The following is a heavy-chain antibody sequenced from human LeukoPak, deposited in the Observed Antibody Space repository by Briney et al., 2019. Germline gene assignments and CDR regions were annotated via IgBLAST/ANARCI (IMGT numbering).Heavy chain of an antibody. Sequence: ASVKVSCKVSGYALTQLSIHWVRQAPGKGFVWMGGVDPKDGETIYAQNFQDRVTVTDDRSTDTSYMELRGLTSEDTALYYCAGDVLVSGGSYYHGFWGQGTLVTVSS. CDR3: AGDVLVSGGSYYHGF. D-gene: IGHD3-10*01. V-gene: IGHV1-24*01. CDR2: VDPKDGET. CDR1: GYALTQLS. J-gene: IGHJ4*02.